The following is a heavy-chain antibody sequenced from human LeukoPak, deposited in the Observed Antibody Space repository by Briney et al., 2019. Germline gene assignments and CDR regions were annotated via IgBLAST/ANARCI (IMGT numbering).Heavy chain of an antibody. Sequence: QSGGSLGLSCEASGFTFNAHAMSWVRQAPGKGPEWISAISGSGGNTYYADSVKGRFTISRDNSKNTLYLQMNGLRADDSAVYYCAKGFYGDSRNYIFDYWGQGALVTASS. J-gene: IGHJ4*02. CDR1: GFTFNAHA. CDR2: ISGSGGNT. V-gene: IGHV3-23*01. D-gene: IGHD4-17*01. CDR3: AKGFYGDSRNYIFDY.